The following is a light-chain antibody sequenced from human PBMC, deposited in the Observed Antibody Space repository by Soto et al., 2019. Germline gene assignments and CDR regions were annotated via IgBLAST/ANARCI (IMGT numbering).Light chain of an antibody. CDR3: QQYSFLPRT. CDR2: DTS. J-gene: IGKJ1*01. CDR1: QGIGDT. V-gene: IGKV3-15*01. Sequence: EVVLTQSPATLSVSPGEGVTLSCRASQGIGDTLAWYQHKPGQTPRLLIYDTSARATGVPARFGGSGSGTDFTLTISRLEPEDFAVYYCQQYSFLPRTFGQGTKVDIK.